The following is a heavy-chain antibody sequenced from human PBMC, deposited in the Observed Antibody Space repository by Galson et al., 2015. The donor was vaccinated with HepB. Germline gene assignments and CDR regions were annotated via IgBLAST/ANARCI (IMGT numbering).Heavy chain of an antibody. D-gene: IGHD3-22*01. CDR3: ASDNSGYLES. CDR2: IIPMSGIA. Sequence: SVKVSCKAPGDAFTRYGFSWVRQAPGQGLEWMGGIIPMSGIAKYAQKFQVRVTITADESTTTAYMELSGLTSDDTALYYCASDNSGYLESWGQGTLVTVSS. J-gene: IGHJ5*02. CDR1: GDAFTRYG. V-gene: IGHV1-69*13.